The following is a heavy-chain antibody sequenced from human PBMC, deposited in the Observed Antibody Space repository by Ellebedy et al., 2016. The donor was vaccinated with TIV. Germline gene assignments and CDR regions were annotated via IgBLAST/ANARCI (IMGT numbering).Heavy chain of an antibody. CDR1: GFTFSGYG. Sequence: GGSLRLXXAASGFTFSGYGLHWVRQAPGKGLEWVSFISNDGSNKYYADSVKGRFTISRDNSKNTLYLQMNSLRAEDTAVYYCARGGNFDYDFWSGYYPDGYDDWGQGTLVTVSS. CDR3: ARGGNFDYDFWSGYYPDGYDD. V-gene: IGHV3-30*03. J-gene: IGHJ4*02. D-gene: IGHD3-3*01. CDR2: ISNDGSNK.